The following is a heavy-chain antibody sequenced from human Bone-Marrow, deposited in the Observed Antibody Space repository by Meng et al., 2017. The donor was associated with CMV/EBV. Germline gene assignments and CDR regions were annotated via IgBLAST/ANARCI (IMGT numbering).Heavy chain of an antibody. CDR3: ARFGPGYSSGWSFFDY. CDR1: GFIFSSHA. Sequence: GESLKISCAASGFIFSSHAMHWVRQAPGKGLEHVSAIHSNGGTTYYADSVKGRFTISRDNSKNTLYLQMGSLRAEDMAVYYCARFGPGYSSGWSFFDYWGQGTLVTVSS. D-gene: IGHD6-19*01. CDR2: IHSNGGTT. J-gene: IGHJ4*02. V-gene: IGHV3-64*02.